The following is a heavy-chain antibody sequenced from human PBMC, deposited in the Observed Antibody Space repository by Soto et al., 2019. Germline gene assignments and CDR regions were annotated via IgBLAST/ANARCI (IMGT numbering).Heavy chain of an antibody. CDR1: GFTFSDYY. CDR2: ISSSSSYT. CDR3: ARDADILSGSDAFDI. J-gene: IGHJ3*02. D-gene: IGHD3-9*01. Sequence: QVQLVESGGGLVKPGGSLRLSCAASGFTFSDYYMSWIRQAPGKGREWVSYISSSSSYTNYADSVKGRFTISRDNAKNSLYLQMNSLRAEDTAVYYCARDADILSGSDAFDIGGQGTMVTVSS. V-gene: IGHV3-11*05.